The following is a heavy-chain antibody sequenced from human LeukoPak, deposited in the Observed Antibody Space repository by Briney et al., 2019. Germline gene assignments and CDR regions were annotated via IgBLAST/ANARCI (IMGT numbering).Heavy chain of an antibody. Sequence: PGGSLRLSCAASGFTFSSYVMSWVRQAPGMGLEWVSSVIGDGGSTYYADSVKGRFTISRDNSKNTLYLQMNSLRAEDTAVYYCAKADGSSGDDAFDIWGQGTMVTVSS. J-gene: IGHJ3*02. D-gene: IGHD1-26*01. CDR1: GFTFSSYV. CDR2: VIGDGGST. CDR3: AKADGSSGDDAFDI. V-gene: IGHV3-23*01.